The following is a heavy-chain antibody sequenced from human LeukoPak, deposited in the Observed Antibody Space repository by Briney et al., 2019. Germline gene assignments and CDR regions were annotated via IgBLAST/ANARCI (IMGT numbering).Heavy chain of an antibody. D-gene: IGHD3-16*01. V-gene: IGHV4-34*01. CDR2: INHSGST. CDR3: ARGRGETPLHY. CDR1: GGSFSGYY. J-gene: IGHJ4*02. Sequence: SETLSLTCAVYGGSFSGYYWSWIRQPPGKGLEWIGEINHSGSTNYNPSLKSRVTISVGTSKNQFSLKLSSVTAADTAVYYCARGRGETPLHYWGQGTLVTVSS.